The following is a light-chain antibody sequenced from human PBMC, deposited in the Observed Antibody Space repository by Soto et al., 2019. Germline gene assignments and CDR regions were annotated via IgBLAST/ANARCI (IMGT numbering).Light chain of an antibody. V-gene: IGKV3-20*01. Sequence: EMVLTQSPDTLSLSPGERATLSCRASQSVRSNYLAWYQQKPGQAPRFLIYDASSRATGIPDRFSGSGSGTDFTLTISRLEPEDFAVYYCQQYGSSPLTFGGGTKVEIK. CDR1: QSVRSNY. J-gene: IGKJ4*01. CDR3: QQYGSSPLT. CDR2: DAS.